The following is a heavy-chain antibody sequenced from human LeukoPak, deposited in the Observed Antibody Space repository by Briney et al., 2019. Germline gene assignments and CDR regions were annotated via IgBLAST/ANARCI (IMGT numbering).Heavy chain of an antibody. Sequence: GGSLRLSCAASGFTFSSSTMTWVRQSPGKGLEWVSSISSSSTYIYYADSVKGRFIISSDNAKNSLYLQMNSLRAEDTAVFYCARDFLNAIDIWGQGTMVTVSS. D-gene: IGHD2/OR15-2a*01. CDR1: GFTFSSST. J-gene: IGHJ3*02. CDR2: ISSSSTYI. CDR3: ARDFLNAIDI. V-gene: IGHV3-21*01.